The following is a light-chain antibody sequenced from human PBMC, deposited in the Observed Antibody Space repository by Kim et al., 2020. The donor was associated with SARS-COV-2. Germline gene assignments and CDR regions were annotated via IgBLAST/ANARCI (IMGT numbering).Light chain of an antibody. CDR3: CSYAGSYTYV. V-gene: IGLV2-11*03. CDR2: DVT. CDR1: SSEVGGYDF. J-gene: IGLJ1*01. Sequence: QSVTISGTGTSSEVGGYDFVSWYQQHPGKAPKLMINDVTKRPSGVPDRFSASKSGNTASLTISGLQAEDEADYYCCSYAGSYTYVFGTGTKVTV.